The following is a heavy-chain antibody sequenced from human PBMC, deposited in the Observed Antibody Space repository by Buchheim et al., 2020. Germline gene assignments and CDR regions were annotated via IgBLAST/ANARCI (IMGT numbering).Heavy chain of an antibody. J-gene: IGHJ4*02. CDR1: GFTFSNSW. CDR2: INEDGSGK. D-gene: IGHD3-16*01. Sequence: DVQLVESGGGLVQPGGSLRLSCAASGFTFSNSWMSWVRQAPGKGLEWVAEINEDGSGKYYVDSVKGRFAISRDNAKNSLYLQMNSLRAEDTAVYYCVSRYYRWGQGTL. CDR3: VSRYYR. V-gene: IGHV3-7*01.